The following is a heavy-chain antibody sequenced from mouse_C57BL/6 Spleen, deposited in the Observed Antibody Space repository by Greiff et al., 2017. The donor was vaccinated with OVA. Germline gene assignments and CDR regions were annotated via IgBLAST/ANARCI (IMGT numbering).Heavy chain of an antibody. D-gene: IGHD2-4*01. CDR1: GYTFTSYW. CDR2: IDPSDSYT. J-gene: IGHJ1*03. V-gene: IGHV1-69*01. CDR3: ASFPRYDSWYFDV. Sequence: VQLQQPGAELVMPGASVKLSCKASGYTFTSYWMHWVKQRPGQGLEWIGEIDPSDSYTNYNQKFKGKSTLTVDKSSSTAYMQLSSLTSEDSAVYYCASFPRYDSWYFDVWGTGTTVTVSS.